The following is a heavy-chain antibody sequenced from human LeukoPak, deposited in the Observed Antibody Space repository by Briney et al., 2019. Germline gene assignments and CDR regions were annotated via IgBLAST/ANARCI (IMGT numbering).Heavy chain of an antibody. CDR2: IYYSGST. D-gene: IGHD6-19*01. CDR3: ARRPGGWYSYSYYFDY. CDR1: GGSFSGYY. V-gene: IGHV4-34*01. J-gene: IGHJ4*02. Sequence: SETLSLTCAVYGGSFSGYYWSWIRQPPGKGLEWIGSIYYSGSTYYNPSLKSRVTISVDTSKNQFSLKLSSVTAADTAVYYCARRPGGWYSYSYYFDYWGQGTLVTVSS.